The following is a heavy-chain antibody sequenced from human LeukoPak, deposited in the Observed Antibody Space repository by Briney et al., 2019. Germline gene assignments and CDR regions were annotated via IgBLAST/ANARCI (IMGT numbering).Heavy chain of an antibody. D-gene: IGHD1-26*01. Sequence: ASVKVSCKASGGTFSSYAISWVRQAPGQGLEWMGGIIPIFGTANYAQKFQGRVTITADESTSTAYMELSSLRSEDTAVYYCAKSSRIVGATSRWEYWGQGTPVTVSS. V-gene: IGHV1-69*13. CDR3: AKSSRIVGATSRWEY. CDR2: IIPIFGTA. J-gene: IGHJ4*02. CDR1: GGTFSSYA.